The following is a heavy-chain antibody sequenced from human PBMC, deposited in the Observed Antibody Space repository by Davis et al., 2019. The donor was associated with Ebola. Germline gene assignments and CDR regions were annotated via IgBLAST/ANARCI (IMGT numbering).Heavy chain of an antibody. D-gene: IGHD2-2*01. CDR1: GFTFSSHW. Sequence: GESLKISCAASGFTFSSHWMSWVRQAPGKGLEWVSVIYNGGSTYYADSVKGRFTISRDNSKNTLYLQMNSLKAEDTAVYFCARQLPYYSYGMDVWGQGTTVTVSS. CDR3: ARQLPYYSYGMDV. J-gene: IGHJ6*02. V-gene: IGHV3-53*01. CDR2: IYNGGST.